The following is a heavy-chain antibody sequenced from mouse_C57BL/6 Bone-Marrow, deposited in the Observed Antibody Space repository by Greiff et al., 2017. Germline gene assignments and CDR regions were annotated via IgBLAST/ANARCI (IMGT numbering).Heavy chain of an antibody. CDR3: AKGYYDYDGYAMDY. CDR1: GFSLTSYG. CDR2: IWRGGST. Sequence: QVQLQQSGPGLVQPSQSLSITCTVSGFSLTSYGVHWVRQSPGKGLEWLGVIWRGGSTDYNAAFMSRLSITKDNSKSQVFFKMNSLQADDTAIYYCAKGYYDYDGYAMDYWGQGTSVTVSS. D-gene: IGHD2-4*01. V-gene: IGHV2-5*01. J-gene: IGHJ4*01.